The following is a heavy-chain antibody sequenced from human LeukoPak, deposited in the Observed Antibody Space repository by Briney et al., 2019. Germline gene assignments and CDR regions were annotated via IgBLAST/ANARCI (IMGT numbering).Heavy chain of an antibody. J-gene: IGHJ1*01. CDR2: IYYSGST. Sequence: KPSETLSLTCTVSGGSISSSSHYWGWIRQPPGKGLEWIGSIYYSGSTYYNPSLKSRVTISVDTSKNQFSLKLSSVTAADTAVYYCARHLLAAVNPEGYFQHWGQGTLVTVSS. D-gene: IGHD6-13*01. CDR1: GGSISSSSHY. V-gene: IGHV4-39*01. CDR3: ARHLLAAVNPEGYFQH.